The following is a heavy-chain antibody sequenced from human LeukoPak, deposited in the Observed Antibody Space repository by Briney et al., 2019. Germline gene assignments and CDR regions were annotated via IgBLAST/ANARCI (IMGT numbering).Heavy chain of an antibody. Sequence: PGRSLRLSCAASGFTFYDYAMHWVRQAPGKGLEWVSGISWNSGSIGYADSVKGRFTISRDNAKNSLYLQMNSLRAEDTALYYCAKDRSSSWYFFVVDPWGQGTLVTVSS. V-gene: IGHV3-9*01. CDR3: AKDRSSSWYFFVVDP. CDR1: GFTFYDYA. J-gene: IGHJ5*02. CDR2: ISWNSGSI. D-gene: IGHD6-13*01.